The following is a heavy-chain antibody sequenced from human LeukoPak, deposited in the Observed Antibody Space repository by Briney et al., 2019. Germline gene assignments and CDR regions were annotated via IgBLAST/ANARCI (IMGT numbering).Heavy chain of an antibody. J-gene: IGHJ4*02. CDR2: ISAYNGNT. CDR1: GYTFTSYG. D-gene: IGHD2-21*01. V-gene: IGHV1-18*01. Sequence: ASVKVSCKASGYTFTSYGISWVRQAPGQGREWMGWISAYNGNTNYAHKLQGRVTMTTDTSTSTAYIELRSLRSDDTAVYYCARVLSLAYCGGDCYLWGQGTLVTVSS. CDR3: ARVLSLAYCGGDCYL.